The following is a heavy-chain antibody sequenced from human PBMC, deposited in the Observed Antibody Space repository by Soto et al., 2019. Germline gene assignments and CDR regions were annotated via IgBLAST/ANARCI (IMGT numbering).Heavy chain of an antibody. V-gene: IGHV1-69*12. D-gene: IGHD1-7*01. CDR3: AREGDWNYMEGGGDFAY. Sequence: QVQLVQSGAEVKKPGSSVKVSCKASGGTFSSYAISWVRQAPGQGLEWMGGIIPIFGTANYAQKFQGRVTITADESTSTAYMELSSLRSEDTAVYYCAREGDWNYMEGGGDFAYWGQGTLVTVSS. CDR2: IIPIFGTA. J-gene: IGHJ4*02. CDR1: GGTFSSYA.